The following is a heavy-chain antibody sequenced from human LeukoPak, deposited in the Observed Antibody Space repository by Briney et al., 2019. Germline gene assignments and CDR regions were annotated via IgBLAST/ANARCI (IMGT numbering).Heavy chain of an antibody. CDR3: ARHEGGGYDSSGYCFVY. V-gene: IGHV4-39*01. CDR2: IYYSGST. D-gene: IGHD3-22*01. Sequence: ASETLSLTCTVSGGSISSSSYYWGWIRQPTGKGLVWIGSIYYSGSTYYNPSLKSRVTISVDTTKNQFSLKLSSVTAADTAVYYCARHEGGGYDSSGYCFVYWGQGTLVTVSS. J-gene: IGHJ4*02. CDR1: GGSISSSSYY.